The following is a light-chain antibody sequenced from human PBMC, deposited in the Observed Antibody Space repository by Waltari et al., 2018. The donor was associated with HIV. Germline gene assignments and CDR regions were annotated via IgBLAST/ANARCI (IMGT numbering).Light chain of an antibody. CDR3: QSYDSSLSVV. V-gene: IGLV1-40*01. Sequence: SLLTQPPPVSGAPGPRGTISCPGTSSNIGAGSDVHWYQQLPGTAPKLLSNDNSNRPSGVPDRFSGSKSGTSASLAITGLQAEDEADYYCQSYDSSLSVVFGGGTKLTVL. CDR1: SSNIGAGSD. J-gene: IGLJ2*01. CDR2: DNS.